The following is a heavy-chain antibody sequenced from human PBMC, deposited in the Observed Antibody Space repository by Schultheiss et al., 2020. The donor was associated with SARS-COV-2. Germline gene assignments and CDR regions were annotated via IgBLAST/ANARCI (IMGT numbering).Heavy chain of an antibody. D-gene: IGHD4-17*01. CDR1: GGTFSSYA. CDR2: IIPIFGTA. Sequence: SVKVSCKASGGTFSSYAISWVRQAPGQGLEWMGGIIPIFGTANYAQKFQGRVTITADESTSTAYMELSRLRSDDTAVYYCARESTTAQYYYGMDVWGQGTTVTVSS. CDR3: ARESTTAQYYYGMDV. V-gene: IGHV1-69*13. J-gene: IGHJ6*02.